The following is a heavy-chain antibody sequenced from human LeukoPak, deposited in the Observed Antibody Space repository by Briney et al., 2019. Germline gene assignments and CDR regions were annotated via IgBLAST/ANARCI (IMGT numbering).Heavy chain of an antibody. J-gene: IGHJ5*02. CDR2: IYYSGST. CDR3: ARGARYCSGGSCWFDP. D-gene: IGHD2-15*01. Sequence: SETLSLTCTVSGGSISSCYWSWIRQPPGKGLEWIAYIYYSGSTNYNPSLKSRVTISVDTSKNQFSLKLSSVTAADTAVYYCARGARYCSGGSCWFDPWGQGTLVTVSS. V-gene: IGHV4-59*12. CDR1: GGSISSCY.